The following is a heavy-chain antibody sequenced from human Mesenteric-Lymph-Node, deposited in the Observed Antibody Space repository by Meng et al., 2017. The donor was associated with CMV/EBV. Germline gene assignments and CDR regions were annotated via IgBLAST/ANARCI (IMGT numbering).Heavy chain of an antibody. V-gene: IGHV4-34*01. J-gene: IGHJ4*02. Sequence: QVPLPQWGAGLLKPSETLSLTCAVYCGSFSGYYWSWIRQPPGKGLEWIGEINHSGSTNYNPSLKSRVTISVDTSKNQFSLKLSSVTAADTAVYYCARHQRWLKSEGGFNYWGQGTLVTVSS. D-gene: IGHD4-23*01. CDR1: CGSFSGYY. CDR2: INHSGST. CDR3: ARHQRWLKSEGGFNY.